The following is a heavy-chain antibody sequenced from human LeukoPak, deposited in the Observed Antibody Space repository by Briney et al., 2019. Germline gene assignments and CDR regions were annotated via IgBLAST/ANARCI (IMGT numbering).Heavy chain of an antibody. Sequence: ASVKVSCKASGYTFPTYGITWVRQAPGQGLEWMGWISAYNGNTNYAQKLQGRVTMTTNTSTSTAYLVLRSLTSDDTAVYYCARDWNYGGDSDAFDIWGQGTMVTVSS. V-gene: IGHV1-18*01. CDR2: ISAYNGNT. D-gene: IGHD4-23*01. J-gene: IGHJ3*02. CDR3: ARDWNYGGDSDAFDI. CDR1: GYTFPTYG.